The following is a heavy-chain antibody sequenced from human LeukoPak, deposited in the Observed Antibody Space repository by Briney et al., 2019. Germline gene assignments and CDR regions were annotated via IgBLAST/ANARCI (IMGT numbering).Heavy chain of an antibody. J-gene: IGHJ4*02. CDR2: IYYSGST. D-gene: IGHD2/OR15-2a*01. Sequence: GSLRLSCAASGFTFSDYYMSWIRQPPGKGLEWIGSIYYSGSTYYNPSLKSRLTISVDTSKNQFSLNPSSVTAADTAVYYCARHDRIIASPLVWGQGILVTVSS. V-gene: IGHV4-59*08. CDR3: ARHDRIIASPLV. CDR1: GFTFSDYY.